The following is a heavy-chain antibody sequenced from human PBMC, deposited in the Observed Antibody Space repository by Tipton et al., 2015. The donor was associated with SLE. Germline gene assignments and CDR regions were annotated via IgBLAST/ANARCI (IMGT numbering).Heavy chain of an antibody. CDR3: ARAADGAFDI. CDR1: GFTFSSYA. V-gene: IGHV3-66*02. J-gene: IGHJ3*02. Sequence: SLRLSCAASGFTFSSYAMSWVRQAPGKGLEWVSVIYSGGSTYYADSVKGRFTISRDNSKNTLYLQMNSLRAEDTAVYYCARAADGAFDIWGQGTMVTVSS. CDR2: IYSGGST.